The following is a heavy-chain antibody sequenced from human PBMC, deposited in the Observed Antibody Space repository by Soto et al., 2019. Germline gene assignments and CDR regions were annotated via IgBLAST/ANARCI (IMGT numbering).Heavy chain of an antibody. CDR2: IYYSGST. V-gene: IGHV4-31*03. D-gene: IGHD6-19*01. J-gene: IGHJ5*02. Sequence: SETLSLTCTVSGGSISSGGYYWSWIRQHPGKGLEWIGYIYYSGSTYYIPSLKSRVTISVDTSKNQFSLKLSSVTAADTAVYYCARAVRHNNWFDPWGQGTLVNV. CDR1: GGSISSGGYY. CDR3: ARAVRHNNWFDP.